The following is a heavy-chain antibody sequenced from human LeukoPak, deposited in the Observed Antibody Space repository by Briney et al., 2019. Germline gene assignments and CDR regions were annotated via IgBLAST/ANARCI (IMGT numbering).Heavy chain of an antibody. Sequence: SGTLSLTCAVSGGSISSSKYYWGWIRQPPGKGVEWIGSIYYSGSTYYNPSLKSRVTISVDTSKNQFSLKLSSVTAADKAVYYCARIPLYGDYVVGDYWGQGTLVTVSS. CDR3: ARIPLYGDYVVGDY. CDR1: GGSISSSKYY. CDR2: IYYSGST. V-gene: IGHV4-39*01. D-gene: IGHD4-17*01. J-gene: IGHJ4*02.